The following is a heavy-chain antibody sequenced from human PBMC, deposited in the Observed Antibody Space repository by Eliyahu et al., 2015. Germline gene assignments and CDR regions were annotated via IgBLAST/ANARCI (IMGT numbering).Heavy chain of an antibody. J-gene: IGHJ4*02. CDR2: IWYDGSNK. CDR1: GXTFSXYG. D-gene: IGHD6-13*01. CDR3: AREDRPGIAAAGVDY. V-gene: IGHV3-33*01. Sequence: QVQLVESGGGVVQPGRSLRLSCAASGXTFSXYGMHWVRQAPGKGLEWVXVIWYDGSNKYYADSVKGRFTISRDNSKNTLYLQMNSLRAEDTAVYYCAREDRPGIAAAGVDYWGQGTLVTVSS.